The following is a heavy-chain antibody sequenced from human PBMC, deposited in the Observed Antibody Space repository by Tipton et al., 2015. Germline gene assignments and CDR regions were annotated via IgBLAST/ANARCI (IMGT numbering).Heavy chain of an antibody. CDR2: ISWNSGRI. CDR3: AREGSSWYFGVY. Sequence: SLRLSCAASGFIFQDYAMQWVRQAPGKGLEWVSGISWNSGRIGYADSVKGRFTISRDNAQNSLYLQMNSLRAEDTAFYYCAREGSSWYFGVYWGQGTLVSVSS. V-gene: IGHV3-9*01. J-gene: IGHJ4*02. D-gene: IGHD6-13*01. CDR1: GFIFQDYA.